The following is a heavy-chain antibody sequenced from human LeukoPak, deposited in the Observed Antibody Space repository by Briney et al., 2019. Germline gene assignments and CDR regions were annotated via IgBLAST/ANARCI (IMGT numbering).Heavy chain of an antibody. CDR3: AELGITMIGGV. D-gene: IGHD3-10*02. CDR1: GFTFSSYW. J-gene: IGHJ6*04. CDR2: IKQDGSEK. V-gene: IGHV3-7*01. Sequence: GGSLRLSCAASGFTFSSYWMNWVRQAPGKGLEWVANIKQDGSEKYYVDSVKGRFTISRDNAKNSLYLQMNSLRAEDAAVYYCAELGITMIGGVWGKGTTVTISS.